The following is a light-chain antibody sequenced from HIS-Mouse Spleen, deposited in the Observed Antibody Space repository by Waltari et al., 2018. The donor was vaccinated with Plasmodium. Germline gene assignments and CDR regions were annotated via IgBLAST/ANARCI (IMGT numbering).Light chain of an antibody. Sequence: QSALTQPRSVSGSPGQSVTISCTGTSSDVGGYNYVSWYQQQPGKAPKLMSYVVSKRPSGVPDRFSGSKSCNTASLTIAGLQAKDEADYYCCSYAGSYTLVFGGGTKLTVL. CDR3: CSYAGSYTLV. J-gene: IGLJ2*01. CDR2: VVS. V-gene: IGLV2-11*01. CDR1: SSDVGGYNY.